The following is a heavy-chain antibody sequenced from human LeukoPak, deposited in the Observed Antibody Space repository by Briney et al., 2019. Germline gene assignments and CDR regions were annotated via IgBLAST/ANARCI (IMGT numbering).Heavy chain of an antibody. Sequence: ASVKVSCKASGYTFTSYGISWVRQAPGQGLEWLGWISAYNGNTNYAQKLQGRVTMTTDTSTSTAYMELRSLRSDDTAVYYCARVGDDIGPGGSYYMDVWRKGTTVTVSS. J-gene: IGHJ6*03. V-gene: IGHV1-18*01. CDR3: ARVGDDIGPGGSYYMDV. CDR2: ISAYNGNT. CDR1: GYTFTSYG. D-gene: IGHD1-1*01.